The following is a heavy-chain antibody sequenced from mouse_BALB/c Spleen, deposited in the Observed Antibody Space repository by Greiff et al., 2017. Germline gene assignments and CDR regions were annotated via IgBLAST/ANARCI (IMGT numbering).Heavy chain of an antibody. Sequence: QVQLQQSGAELVRPGASVKLSCKALGYTFTDYEMHWVKQTPVHGLEWIGYINPSSGYTEYNQKFKDKTTLTADKSSSTAYMQLSSLTSEDSAVYYCARSYDYGGFAYWGQGTLVTVSA. CDR1: GYTFTDYE. J-gene: IGHJ3*01. CDR2: INPSSGYT. CDR3: ARSYDYGGFAY. V-gene: IGHV1-15*01. D-gene: IGHD2-4*01.